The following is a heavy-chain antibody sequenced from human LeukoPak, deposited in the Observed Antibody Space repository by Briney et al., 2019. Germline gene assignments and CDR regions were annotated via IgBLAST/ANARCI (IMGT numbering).Heavy chain of an antibody. J-gene: IGHJ6*03. CDR3: ARHNGYCSSTSCKWGYYYYYMDV. CDR2: INHSGST. CDR1: GGSFSGYY. V-gene: IGHV4-34*01. Sequence: SETLSLTCAVYGGSFSGYYWSWIRQPPGKGLEWIGEINHSGSTNYNPSLNSRVTISVDTSKNQFSLKLSSVTAADTAVYYCARHNGYCSSTSCKWGYYYYYMDVWGKGTTVTISS. D-gene: IGHD2-2*01.